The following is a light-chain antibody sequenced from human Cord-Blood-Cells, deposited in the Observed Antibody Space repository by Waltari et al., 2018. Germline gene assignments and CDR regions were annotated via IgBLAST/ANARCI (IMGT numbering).Light chain of an antibody. J-gene: IGLJ3*02. V-gene: IGLV2-23*01. CDR1: SSDVGGYHL. CDR3: CSYAGSSTWV. CDR2: EGS. Sequence: HSPLPQPASVSGYPGQSITIPCPGTSSDVGGYHLVSWYQQHPGKAPKLMIYEGSKRPSGVSNRFSGSKSGNTASLTISGLQAEDEADYYCCSYAGSSTWVFGGGTKLTVL.